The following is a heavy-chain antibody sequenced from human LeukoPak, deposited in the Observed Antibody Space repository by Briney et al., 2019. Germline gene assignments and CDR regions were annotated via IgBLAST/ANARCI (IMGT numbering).Heavy chain of an antibody. Sequence: GGSVTLSCATSGFIFSGSDIHGVRNACGRGLEWVGRIRTELRNCATAYAESVKGRFTISRDDSGDTAYLQMNSLKTDDTAVYYCTTYISGHYWGQVTLVTVSS. CDR3: TTYISGHY. CDR2: IRTELRNCAT. CDR1: GFIFSGSD. D-gene: IGHD1-20*01. J-gene: IGHJ4*02. V-gene: IGHV3-73*01.